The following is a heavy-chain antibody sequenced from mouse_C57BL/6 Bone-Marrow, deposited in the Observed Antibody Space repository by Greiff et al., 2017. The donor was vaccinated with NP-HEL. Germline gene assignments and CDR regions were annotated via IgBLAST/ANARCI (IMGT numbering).Heavy chain of an antibody. D-gene: IGHD1-1*01. V-gene: IGHV1-55*01. CDR1: GYTFTSYW. Sequence: QVQLQQPGAELVKPGASVKMSCKASGYTFTSYWITWVKQRPGQGLEWIGDIYPVSGSTNYNEKFKSKATLTVDTSSSTAYMQLSSLTSEDSAVYYCARFPLITTFFDYWGQGTTLTVSS. J-gene: IGHJ2*01. CDR2: IYPVSGST. CDR3: ARFPLITTFFDY.